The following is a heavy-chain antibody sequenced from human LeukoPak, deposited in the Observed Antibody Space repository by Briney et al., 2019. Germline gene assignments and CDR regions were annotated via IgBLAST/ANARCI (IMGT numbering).Heavy chain of an antibody. CDR1: GFTVSRSY. CDR3: ARNSAYHFWSGYYLGGVDP. D-gene: IGHD3-3*01. J-gene: IGHJ5*02. V-gene: IGHV3-66*02. Sequence: PGGSLRLSCVASGFTVSRSYMSWVRQAPGKGLEWISVIYVTGTPKHADSVTGRFTISRDNSKNTVDLQMNKLRPEDTAVYYCARNSAYHFWSGYYLGGVDPWGQGTLVTVYS. CDR2: IYVTGTP.